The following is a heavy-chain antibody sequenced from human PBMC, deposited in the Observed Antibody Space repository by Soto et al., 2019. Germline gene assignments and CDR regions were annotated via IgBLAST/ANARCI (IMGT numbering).Heavy chain of an antibody. CDR2: INPSGGST. Sequence: QVQLVQSGAEVKKPGASVKVSCKASGYTFTSYYMHWVRQAPGQGLEWMGIINPSGGSTSYAQKFQGRVTMTRDTSTSTVYMERSSLRSEDTAVYYCARVPSSRIAPRYNWFDPWGQGTLVTVSS. V-gene: IGHV1-46*01. CDR3: ARVPSSRIAPRYNWFDP. J-gene: IGHJ5*02. CDR1: GYTFTSYY. D-gene: IGHD6-6*01.